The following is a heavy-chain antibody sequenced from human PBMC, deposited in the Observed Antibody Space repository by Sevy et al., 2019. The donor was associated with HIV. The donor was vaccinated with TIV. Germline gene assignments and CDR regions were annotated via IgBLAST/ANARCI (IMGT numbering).Heavy chain of an antibody. CDR3: ARGYCTGGSCSPGGF. D-gene: IGHD2-15*01. V-gene: IGHV1-18*01. CDR1: GYTFTNYG. Sequence: ASVKVSCKASGYTFTNYGISWVRQAPGQGLEWMGRISTYNGNTNYAQKLQGRVTMSIDTSTSTAYMDLRSLRSDDTAVYYCARGYCTGGSCSPGGFWGQGTLVTVSS. CDR2: ISTYNGNT. J-gene: IGHJ4*02.